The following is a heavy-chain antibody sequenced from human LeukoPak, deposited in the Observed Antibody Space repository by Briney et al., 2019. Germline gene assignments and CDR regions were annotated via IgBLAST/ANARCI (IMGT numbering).Heavy chain of an antibody. D-gene: IGHD1-26*01. CDR2: IYYSGST. J-gene: IGHJ4*02. V-gene: IGHV4-59*08. CDR3: ARHSSGSYSPFDY. Sequence: SETLSLTCTVSGGSISSYYWSWIRQPPGKGLEWIGYIYYSGSTNYNPSLKSRVTISVDTSKNQFSLKLSSVTAADTAVYYSARHSSGSYSPFDYWGQGTLVTVSS. CDR1: GGSISSYY.